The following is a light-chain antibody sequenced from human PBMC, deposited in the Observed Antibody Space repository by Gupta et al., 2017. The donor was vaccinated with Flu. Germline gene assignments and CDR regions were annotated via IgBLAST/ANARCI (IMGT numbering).Light chain of an antibody. CDR2: EVT. J-gene: IGLJ3*02. Sequence: ITISCTGTSSDVGSYDLVSWYQQHPGKAPKLIIYEVTKRPSGISSRFSGSKSGNTASLTISGLQAEDEAHYYCCSYAGSTTLTFGGGTKLTVL. CDR1: SSDVGSYDL. V-gene: IGLV2-23*02. CDR3: CSYAGSTTLT.